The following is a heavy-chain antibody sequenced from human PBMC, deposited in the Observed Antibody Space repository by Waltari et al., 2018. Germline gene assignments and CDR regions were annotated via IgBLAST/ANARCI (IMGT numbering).Heavy chain of an antibody. V-gene: IGHV6-1*01. CDR2: TNYRSKWYN. J-gene: IGHJ4*02. CDR1: GDSVSSKSVA. CDR3: ASTVYYDSSGWTYYFDY. Sequence: QVKLQQSGPGLVEPSQTLSLTCAISGDSVSSKSVAWHWIRQSPSRGLEWLGRTNYRSKWYNDYAVSVKSRITINPDTSKNQFSLQLNSVTPEDTAVYYCASTVYYDSSGWTYYFDYWGQGTLVTVSS. D-gene: IGHD3-22*01.